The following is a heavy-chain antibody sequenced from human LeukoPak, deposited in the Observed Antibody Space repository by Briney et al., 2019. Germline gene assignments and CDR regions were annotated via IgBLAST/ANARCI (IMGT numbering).Heavy chain of an antibody. Sequence: GGSLRLSCAASGFTFSSYAMHWVRQAPGKGLEWVAVISYDGSNKYYADSVKGRFTISRDNSKNTLYLQMNSLRAEDTAVYYCARDTGILRYFDWLFPDWGQGTLVTVSS. J-gene: IGHJ4*02. CDR3: ARDTGILRYFDWLFPD. D-gene: IGHD3-9*01. V-gene: IGHV3-30-3*01. CDR1: GFTFSSYA. CDR2: ISYDGSNK.